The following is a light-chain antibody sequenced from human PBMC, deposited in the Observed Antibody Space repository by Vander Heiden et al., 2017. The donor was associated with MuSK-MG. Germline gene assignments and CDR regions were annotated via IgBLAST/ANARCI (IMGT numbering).Light chain of an antibody. Sequence: DIPMTQSPSSLSASVGDRVTITCRASQSISSYLNWYQQKPGKAHKLLIYAASSLQSGVPSRFSGSGSGTDFTLTISSLQPEDFATYYCQQSYSTRCTFGPGTKVEIK. CDR3: QQSYSTRCT. V-gene: IGKV1-39*01. CDR1: QSISSY. J-gene: IGKJ3*01. CDR2: AAS.